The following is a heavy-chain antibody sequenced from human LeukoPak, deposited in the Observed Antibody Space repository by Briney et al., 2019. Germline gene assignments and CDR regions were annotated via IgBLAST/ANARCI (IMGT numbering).Heavy chain of an antibody. CDR2: IRYDGSNK. CDR1: GFTFSSYG. D-gene: IGHD3-9*01. V-gene: IGHV3-30*02. Sequence: GGSLRLSCAASGFTFSSYGMHWVRQAPGKGLEWVAFIRYDGSNKYYADSVKGRFTISRDNSKNTLYLQMNSLRAEDTAVYYCARPPPYLTGYYSSWFDPWGQGTLVTVSS. J-gene: IGHJ5*02. CDR3: ARPPPYLTGYYSSWFDP.